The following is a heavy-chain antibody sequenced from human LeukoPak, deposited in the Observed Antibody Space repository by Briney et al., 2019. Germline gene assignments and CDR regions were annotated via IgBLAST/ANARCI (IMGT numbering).Heavy chain of an antibody. V-gene: IGHV3-74*01. CDR1: GFTFSSYW. J-gene: IGHJ4*02. CDR2: INSDGSSS. D-gene: IGHD6-19*01. Sequence: GGSLRLSCAASGFTFSSYWMHWVRQAPGKGLVWVSGINSDGSSSSYADSVKGRFTISRDNAKNMVYLQIYSLRAEDTAVYYCVRDYPSGWYFDYWGKGTLVTVSS. CDR3: VRDYPSGWYFDY.